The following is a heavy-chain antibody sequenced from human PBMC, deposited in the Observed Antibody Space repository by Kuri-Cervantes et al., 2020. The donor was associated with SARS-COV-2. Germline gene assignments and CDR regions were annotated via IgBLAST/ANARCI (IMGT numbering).Heavy chain of an antibody. CDR3: ARWEVPASMSHFDP. J-gene: IGHJ5*02. CDR1: GGSFSGYY. V-gene: IGHV4-34*01. D-gene: IGHD2-2*01. CDR2: IYYSGST. Sequence: SQTLSLTCAVYGGSFSGYYWGWIRQPPGKGLEWIGSIYYSGSTYYNPSLKSRVTISVDTSKNEFSLKVTSVTSADTAMYYCARWEVPASMSHFDPWGQGTLVTVSS.